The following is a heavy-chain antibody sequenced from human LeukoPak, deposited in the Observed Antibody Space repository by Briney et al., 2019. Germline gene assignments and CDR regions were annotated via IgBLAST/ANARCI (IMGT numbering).Heavy chain of an antibody. CDR1: GGSISSGGYS. CDR2: IYHSGST. J-gene: IGHJ4*02. CDR3: AREAIAARNAFDY. Sequence: PSETLSLTCAVSGGSISSGGYSWSWIRQPPGKGLEWIGYIYHSGSTYYNPSLKSRVTISVDRSKNQFSLKLSSVTAADTAVYYCAREAIAARNAFDYWGQGTLVTVSS. D-gene: IGHD6-6*01. V-gene: IGHV4-30-2*01.